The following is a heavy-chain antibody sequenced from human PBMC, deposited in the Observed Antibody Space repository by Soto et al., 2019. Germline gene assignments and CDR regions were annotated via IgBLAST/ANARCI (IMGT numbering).Heavy chain of an antibody. CDR1: GYSFTSYW. Sequence: GESLNVAYECSGYSFTSYWIGCVLHMPGKGLEWMVIIYPFDSDTIYSPSFQVQVTISADKSISTAYLQWSSLKASDTAMSYCASPYSSGSQTFLDAFDIWGQRTMVTVSS. J-gene: IGHJ3*02. CDR3: ASPYSSGSQTFLDAFDI. D-gene: IGHD6-19*01. CDR2: IYPFDSDT. V-gene: IGHV5-51*01.